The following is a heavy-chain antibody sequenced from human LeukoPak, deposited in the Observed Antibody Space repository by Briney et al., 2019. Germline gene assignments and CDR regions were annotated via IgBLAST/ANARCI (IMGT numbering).Heavy chain of an antibody. D-gene: IGHD7-27*01. CDR1: GFTFSTYA. Sequence: GGSLRLSCAASGFTFSTYAMSWVRQAPGKGLEWVSVISGSGDSTYYADSVRGRFSISRDNSKNTLNLQMNSLRAEDTAVYYCAKDSTKLGLRTFDIWGQGTMVTVSS. CDR3: AKDSTKLGLRTFDI. V-gene: IGHV3-23*01. J-gene: IGHJ3*02. CDR2: ISGSGDST.